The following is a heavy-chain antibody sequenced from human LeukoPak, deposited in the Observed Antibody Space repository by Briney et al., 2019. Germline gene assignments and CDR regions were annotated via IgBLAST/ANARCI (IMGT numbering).Heavy chain of an antibody. Sequence: GASVTFSCKASGYTFINYYMHWVRQAPGQGLEWMGIINPSGGSTRYAQKFQGRVTMTRDTSTSTVYMELSSLRSEDTAVYHCARSHSGSYYAESGVDYWGQGTLVTVSS. D-gene: IGHD1-26*01. CDR1: GYTFINYY. V-gene: IGHV1-46*01. J-gene: IGHJ4*02. CDR2: INPSGGST. CDR3: ARSHSGSYYAESGVDY.